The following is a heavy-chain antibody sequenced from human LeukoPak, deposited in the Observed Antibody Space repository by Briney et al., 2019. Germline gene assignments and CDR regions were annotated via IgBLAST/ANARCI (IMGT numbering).Heavy chain of an antibody. CDR1: GFTFSNFW. J-gene: IGHJ5*02. Sequence: GGSLRLSCAASGFTFSNFWMSWVRQAPGKGLEWVANIRQDGNEKYYVDSLKGRFTISRDNAKNSVYLQMSSLRAEDTAVYYRARDLTVVGYDLWGQGTLVTVSS. CDR3: ARDLTVVGYDL. CDR2: IRQDGNEK. D-gene: IGHD4-23*01. V-gene: IGHV3-7*01.